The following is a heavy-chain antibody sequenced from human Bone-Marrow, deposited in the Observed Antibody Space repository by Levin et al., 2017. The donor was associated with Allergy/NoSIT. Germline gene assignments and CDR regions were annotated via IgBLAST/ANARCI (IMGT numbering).Heavy chain of an antibody. V-gene: IGHV3-30-3*01. CDR2: ISYDGSTD. CDR1: GFTFSSYA. D-gene: IGHD3-10*01. CDR3: ARRGLVRGVVMTGDDY. J-gene: IGHJ4*02. Sequence: PGGSLRLSCAASGFTFSSYAMHWVRQAPGEGLEWVALISYDGSTDYHADSVKGRFTISRDNSKNTLYLQMNRLRPEDTAVYYCARRGLVRGVVMTGDDYWGQGTLVTVSS.